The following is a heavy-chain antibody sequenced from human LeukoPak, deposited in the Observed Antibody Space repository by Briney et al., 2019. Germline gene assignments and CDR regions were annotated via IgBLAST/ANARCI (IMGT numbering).Heavy chain of an antibody. V-gene: IGHV3-13*01. D-gene: IGHD6-13*01. CDR2: IGTAGDT. J-gene: IGHJ4*02. CDR3: ARGGQQLGEFDC. CDR1: GFTFNSYD. Sequence: AGGSLRLSCAASGFTFNSYDMHWVRQATGKGLEWVSAIGTAGDTYYPGSVKGRFTISRENAKNSLYLQMNSLRAGDTAVYYCARGGQQLGEFDCWGQGTLVTVSS.